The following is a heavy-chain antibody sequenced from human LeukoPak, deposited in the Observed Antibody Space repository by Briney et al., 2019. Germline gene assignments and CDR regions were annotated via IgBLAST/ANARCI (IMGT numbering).Heavy chain of an antibody. J-gene: IGHJ4*02. D-gene: IGHD3-22*01. V-gene: IGHV3-30*02. Sequence: GGSLRLSCAASGFTFSSYGMHWVRQAPGKGLEWVAFIRYDGSNKYYADSVKGRFTISRDNSKNTLYLQMNSLRAEDTAVYYCAKGGATYYDSSGYSIFDCWGQGTLVTVSS. CDR3: AKGGATYYDSSGYSIFDC. CDR1: GFTFSSYG. CDR2: IRYDGSNK.